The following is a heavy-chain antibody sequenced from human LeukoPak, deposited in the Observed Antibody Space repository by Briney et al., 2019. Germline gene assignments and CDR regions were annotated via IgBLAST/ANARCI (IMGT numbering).Heavy chain of an antibody. V-gene: IGHV1-2*02. CDR2: INPNSGGT. D-gene: IGHD6-13*01. CDR1: GYTFTGYY. J-gene: IGHJ4*02. Sequence: ASVKVSCKGSGYTFTGYYMHWVRQAPGQGLEWMGWINPNSGGTNYAQKFQGRVTMTRDTSISTAYMELSRLRSDDTAVYYCARESGLLIAAALYYWGQGTLVTVSS. CDR3: ARESGLLIAAALYY.